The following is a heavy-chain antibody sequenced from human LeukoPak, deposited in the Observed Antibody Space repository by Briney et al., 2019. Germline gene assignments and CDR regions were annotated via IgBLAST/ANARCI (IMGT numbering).Heavy chain of an antibody. CDR3: ARGQIVATPRGYYYYMDV. D-gene: IGHD5-12*01. CDR1: GGSFSGYY. Sequence: SETLSLTCAVYGGSFSGYYWSWIRQPPGKGLEWIGEINHSGSTNYNPSLKSRVTISVDTSKNQFSLKLSSVTAADTAVYYCARGQIVATPRGYYYYMDVWGKGTTVTASS. CDR2: INHSGST. V-gene: IGHV4-34*01. J-gene: IGHJ6*03.